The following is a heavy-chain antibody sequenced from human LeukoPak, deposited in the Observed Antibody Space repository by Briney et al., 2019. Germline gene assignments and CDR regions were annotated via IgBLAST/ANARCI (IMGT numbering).Heavy chain of an antibody. J-gene: IGHJ3*01. CDR1: GYSFTGSH. Sequence: GASVKVSCKAFGYSFTGSHLHWVRQAPRQGLEWMGWINPKTGGTNYARKFQGRVTMTRDTSINTANMELTRLTSDDTGVYYRARECSTKWEWLAYGTGEDAFDVWGEGTMITVS. CDR2: INPKTGGT. V-gene: IGHV1-2*02. CDR3: ARECSTKWEWLAYGTGEDAFDV. D-gene: IGHD7-27*01.